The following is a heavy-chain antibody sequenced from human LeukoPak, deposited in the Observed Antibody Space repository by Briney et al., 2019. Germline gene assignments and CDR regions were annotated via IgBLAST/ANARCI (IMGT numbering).Heavy chain of an antibody. CDR1: GFTFSSYA. V-gene: IGHV3-64*01. CDR3: AKDARSPRITIFGVVTPRAFDI. J-gene: IGHJ3*02. Sequence: GGSLRLSCAASGFTFSSYAMHWVRQAPGKGLEYVSAISSNGGSTYYANSVKGRFTISRDNSKNTLYLQMGSLRAEDTAVYHCAKDARSPRITIFGVVTPRAFDIWGQGTMVTVSS. D-gene: IGHD3-3*01. CDR2: ISSNGGST.